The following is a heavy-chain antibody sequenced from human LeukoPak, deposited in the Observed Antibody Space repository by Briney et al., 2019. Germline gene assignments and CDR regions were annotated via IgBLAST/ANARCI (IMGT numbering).Heavy chain of an antibody. V-gene: IGHV4-39*01. CDR2: INYSGST. J-gene: IGHJ4*02. CDR3: AKVEGYCSGGSCYRNDY. CDR1: GGSISSSSYY. Sequence: SETLSLTCTVSGGSISSSSYYWGWIRQPPGKGLEWIGSINYSGSTYYNPSLKSRVTISVDTSKNQFSLKLSSVTAADTAVYYCAKVEGYCSGGSCYRNDYWGQGTLVTVSS. D-gene: IGHD2-15*01.